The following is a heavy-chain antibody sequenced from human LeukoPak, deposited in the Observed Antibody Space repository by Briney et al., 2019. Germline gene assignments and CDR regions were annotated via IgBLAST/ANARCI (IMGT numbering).Heavy chain of an antibody. J-gene: IGHJ4*02. CDR1: GGSISSYY. V-gene: IGHV4-59*01. CDR2: IYYSGST. CDR3: ARGNYNYYGSGSPFDY. D-gene: IGHD3-10*01. Sequence: SETLSLTCTVSGGSISSYYWSWIRQPPGKGLEWIGYIYYSGSTNYNPSLKSRVTISVDTSKNQFSLKLSSVTAADTAVYYCARGNYNYYGSGSPFDYWGQGTLVTVSS.